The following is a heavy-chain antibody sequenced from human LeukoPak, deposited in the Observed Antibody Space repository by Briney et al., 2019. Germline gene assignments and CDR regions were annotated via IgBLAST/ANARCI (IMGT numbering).Heavy chain of an antibody. Sequence: SETLSLTCTVSGDSISSSSSYWGWIRQPPGEGLEWIGSIYYSGSTYYNPSLKSRVTISVDTSKNQFSLKLSSVTAADTAVYYCARDTYYYDSSGYNDAFDIWGQGTMVTVSS. CDR2: IYYSGST. J-gene: IGHJ3*02. D-gene: IGHD3-22*01. V-gene: IGHV4-39*07. CDR1: GDSISSSSSY. CDR3: ARDTYYYDSSGYNDAFDI.